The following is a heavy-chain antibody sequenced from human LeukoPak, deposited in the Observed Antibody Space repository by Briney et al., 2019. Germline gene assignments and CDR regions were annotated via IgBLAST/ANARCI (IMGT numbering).Heavy chain of an antibody. CDR2: ISTSGST. Sequence: PSETLSLPCTVSGYSISSGYYWSWIRQPAGKGLERIGHISTSGSTNYKPSLKSRVTMSVDTSKNQFSLKLSSVTAADTAVYYCARVPPYGSGPYNWFDPWGQGTLVTVSS. J-gene: IGHJ5*02. V-gene: IGHV4-4*07. CDR3: ARVPPYGSGPYNWFDP. CDR1: GYSISSGYY. D-gene: IGHD3-10*01.